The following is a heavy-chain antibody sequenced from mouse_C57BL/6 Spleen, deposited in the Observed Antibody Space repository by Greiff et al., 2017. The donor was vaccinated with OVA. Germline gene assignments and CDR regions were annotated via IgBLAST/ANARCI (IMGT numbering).Heavy chain of an antibody. CDR3: ARKEDDCYAMDY. D-gene: IGHD2-4*01. CDR1: GYTFTDYY. J-gene: IGHJ4*01. Sequence: VQLQQSGPELVKPGASVKISCKASGYTFTDYYMNWVKQSHGKSLEWIGDINPNNGGTSYNQKFKGKATLTVDKSSSTAYMELRSLTSEDSAVYYCARKEDDCYAMDYWGQGTSVTVSS. CDR2: INPNNGGT. V-gene: IGHV1-26*01.